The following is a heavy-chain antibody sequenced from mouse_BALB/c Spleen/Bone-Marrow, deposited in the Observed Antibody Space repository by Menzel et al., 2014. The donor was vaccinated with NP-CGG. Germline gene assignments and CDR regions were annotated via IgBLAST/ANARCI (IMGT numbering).Heavy chain of an antibody. CDR3: ARLAVWGAMDY. Sequence: EVKVVESGGGLVQPGGSLNLSCAASGFDFSRYWMSWARQAPGKGQEWIGEINPGSSTINYTPSLKDKFIISRDNAKNTLYLQMSKVRSEDTALYYCARLAVWGAMDYWGQGTSVTGSS. CDR1: GFDFSRYW. CDR2: INPGSSTI. J-gene: IGHJ4*01. D-gene: IGHD2-10*02. V-gene: IGHV4-2*02.